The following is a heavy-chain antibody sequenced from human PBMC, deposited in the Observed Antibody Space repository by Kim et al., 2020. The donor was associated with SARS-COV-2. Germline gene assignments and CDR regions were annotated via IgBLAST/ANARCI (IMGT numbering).Heavy chain of an antibody. D-gene: IGHD1-26*01. Sequence: YAQKFQGRVTMTRDTSTSTVYMELSSLRSEDTAVYYCARVGGSYLYYFDYWGQGTLVTVSS. CDR3: ARVGGSYLYYFDY. J-gene: IGHJ4*02. V-gene: IGHV1-46*01.